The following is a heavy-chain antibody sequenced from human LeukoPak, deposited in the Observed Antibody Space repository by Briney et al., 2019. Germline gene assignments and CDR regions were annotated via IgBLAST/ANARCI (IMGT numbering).Heavy chain of an antibody. J-gene: IGHJ4*02. CDR3: AKDTGYYYGSGSPFDY. Sequence: GGSLRLSCAASGFTFDDYAMHWVRQAPGKGLEWVSGISWNSGSIGYADSVKGRFTISRDNAKNSLYLQMNSLRAEDTALYYCAKDTGYYYGSGSPFDYWGQGTLVTVSS. CDR1: GFTFDDYA. D-gene: IGHD3-10*01. V-gene: IGHV3-9*01. CDR2: ISWNSGSI.